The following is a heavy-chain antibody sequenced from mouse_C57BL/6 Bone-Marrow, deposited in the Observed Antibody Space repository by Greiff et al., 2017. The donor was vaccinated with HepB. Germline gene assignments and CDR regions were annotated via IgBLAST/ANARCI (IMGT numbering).Heavy chain of an antibody. CDR3: AREEVGYWFAY. J-gene: IGHJ3*01. V-gene: IGHV1-69*01. CDR1: GYTFTSYW. CDR2: IDPYDSYT. D-gene: IGHD2-2*01. Sequence: VQLQQPGAELVMPGASVKLSCKASGYTFTSYWMHWVKQRPGQGLEWIGEIDPYDSYTNYNQKFKGKSTLTVDKSSSTAYMQLSSLTSEDSAVYYCAREEVGYWFAYWGQGTLVTVSA.